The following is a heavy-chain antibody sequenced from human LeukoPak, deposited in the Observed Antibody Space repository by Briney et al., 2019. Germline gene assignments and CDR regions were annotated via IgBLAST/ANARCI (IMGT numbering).Heavy chain of an antibody. D-gene: IGHD4-23*01. CDR2: IYHSGST. V-gene: IGHV4-30-2*01. CDR3: ARFDYGGKRVDY. CDR1: GGSVSSGSYY. Sequence: TSETLSLTCTVSGGSVSSGSYYWSWIRQPPGKGLEWIGYIYHSGSTYYNPSLKSRVTISVDRSKNQFSLKLSSVTAADTAVYYCARFDYGGKRVDYWGQGTLVTVSS. J-gene: IGHJ4*02.